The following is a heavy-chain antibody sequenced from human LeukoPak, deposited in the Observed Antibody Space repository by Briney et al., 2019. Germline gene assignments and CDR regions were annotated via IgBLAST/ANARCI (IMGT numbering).Heavy chain of an antibody. CDR2: IIPIFGTA. Sequence: SVKVSFTASGGTFSSYAISWVRQAPGQGLERMGGIIPIFGTANYAQKFQGRVTITADESTSTAYMELSSLRSEDTAVYYCASPLPYYDFWRDHYYYGMDVWGQGTTVTVSS. V-gene: IGHV1-69*13. D-gene: IGHD3-3*01. J-gene: IGHJ6*02. CDR3: ASPLPYYDFWRDHYYYGMDV. CDR1: GGTFSSYA.